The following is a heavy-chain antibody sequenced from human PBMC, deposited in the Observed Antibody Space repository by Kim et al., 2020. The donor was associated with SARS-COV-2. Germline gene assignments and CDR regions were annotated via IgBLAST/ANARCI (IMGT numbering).Heavy chain of an antibody. V-gene: IGHV1-3*01. CDR1: GYTFTDYS. CDR2: INEGNGNT. J-gene: IGHJ5*01. Sequence: ASVKVSCKASGYTFTDYSIHWVRQAPGQGLEWMGWINEGNGNTRYSQKFQGRVTFTRDTSANTMDMELSSLRSEDTAVYFCARALLHSDDSWGQRTLVTV. CDR3: ARALLHSDDS. D-gene: IGHD3-22*01.